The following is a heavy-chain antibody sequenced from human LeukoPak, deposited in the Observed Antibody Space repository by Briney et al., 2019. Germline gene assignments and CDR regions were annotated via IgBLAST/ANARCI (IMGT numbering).Heavy chain of an antibody. D-gene: IGHD1-26*01. CDR2: IYYSGST. V-gene: IGHV4-59*01. CDR3: ARGSGSGIYAYYYGMDV. J-gene: IGHJ6*02. CDR1: GGSINSYY. Sequence: PSETLSLTRTVSGGSINSYYWSWMRQPPGKGLEWIGYIYYSGSTNYNPSLRSRVTISIDTSKNQFSLRLTSVTAADTAVYYCARGSGSGIYAYYYGMDVWGQGTTVTVSS.